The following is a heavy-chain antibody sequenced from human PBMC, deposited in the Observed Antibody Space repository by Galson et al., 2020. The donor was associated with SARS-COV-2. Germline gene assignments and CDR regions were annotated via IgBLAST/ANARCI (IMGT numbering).Heavy chain of an antibody. CDR1: GGSISDSSW. J-gene: IGHJ6*04. Sequence: ASETLSLTCAVSGGSISDSSWWTWVRQPPGKGLEWIGESYYSGSTNYNPSLKSRVTISLDKFKNQFSLKLSSVTAADTAVYYCARSGTRAAQYYYGMDVWGEGATITVSS. CDR2: SYYSGST. D-gene: IGHD6-25*01. V-gene: IGHV4-4*02. CDR3: ARSGTRAAQYYYGMDV.